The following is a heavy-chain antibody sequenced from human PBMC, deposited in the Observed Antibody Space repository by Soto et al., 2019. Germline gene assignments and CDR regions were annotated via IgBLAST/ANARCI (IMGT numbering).Heavy chain of an antibody. V-gene: IGHV4-39*01. CDR1: GGSISSSSYY. Sequence: PSETLSLTCTVSGGSISSSSYYWGWIRQPPGKWLEWIGSIYSSGSTYYNPSLKSRVTISVDTSKNQFSLKLSSVTAADTAVYYCASGSFRELLWFGDDRRGYYFDYWGQGTLVTVSS. CDR2: IYSSGST. CDR3: ASGSFRELLWFGDDRRGYYFDY. J-gene: IGHJ4*02. D-gene: IGHD3-10*01.